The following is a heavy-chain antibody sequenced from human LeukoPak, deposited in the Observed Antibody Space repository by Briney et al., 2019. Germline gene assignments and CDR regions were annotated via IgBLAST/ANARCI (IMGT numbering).Heavy chain of an antibody. V-gene: IGHV3-30-3*01. Sequence: PGGSLRLSCAASGFTFSSYAMHWVRQAPGKGLEWVSLISNDGDTEYYADSVKGRFTVSRDNSKYMMFLQMNSLRPEDTAVYYCARLWGTIGTPMYYFDSWGHGTLVTVSS. CDR1: GFTFSSYA. J-gene: IGHJ4*01. CDR2: ISNDGDTE. CDR3: ARLWGTIGTPMYYFDS. D-gene: IGHD1-1*01.